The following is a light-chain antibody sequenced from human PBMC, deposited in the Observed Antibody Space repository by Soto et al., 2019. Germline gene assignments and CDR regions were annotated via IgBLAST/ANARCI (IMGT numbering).Light chain of an antibody. Sequence: DIGWTQSPSTLSLSPRERATLSCMASQSISSDYLVWYYQKPGQAARLLMYGASIRAAGVPDRFSGSGSGTEFTLSISRLEPEDFAVYYCQLYGTSSQTVGQGTKVDIK. V-gene: IGKV3-20*01. J-gene: IGKJ1*01. CDR1: QSISSDY. CDR3: QLYGTSSQT. CDR2: GAS.